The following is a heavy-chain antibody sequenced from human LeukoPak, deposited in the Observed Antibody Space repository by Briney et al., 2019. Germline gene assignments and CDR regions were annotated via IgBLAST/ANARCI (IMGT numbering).Heavy chain of an antibody. CDR2: LHTSGNT. D-gene: IGHD6-13*01. CDR1: GFIVSKYH. CDR3: ARGGGSSRFDV. V-gene: IGHV3-66*01. Sequence: GGSLTLSCAASGFIVSKYHMSWVRQAPGKGLEWVSVLHTSGNTDYADSVKARFTISRDSSKNSLYLQMNSLRAEDTAVYYCARGGGSSRFDVWGQGILVTPST. J-gene: IGHJ4*02.